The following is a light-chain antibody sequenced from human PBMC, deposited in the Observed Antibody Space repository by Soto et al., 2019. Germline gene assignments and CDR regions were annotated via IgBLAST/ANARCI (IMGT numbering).Light chain of an antibody. CDR1: QGIRNG. CDR2: GAS. J-gene: IGKJ1*01. CDR3: LQDYNFPWT. V-gene: IGKV1-6*01. Sequence: AIQMTQSPSSLSASVRDRVSITCRASQGIRNGLGWYQQKPGKAPKLLIYGASSLQSGVPSRFSGSGSGTDFTLTISSLQPEDFATYYCLQDYNFPWTCGLGTKVDIK.